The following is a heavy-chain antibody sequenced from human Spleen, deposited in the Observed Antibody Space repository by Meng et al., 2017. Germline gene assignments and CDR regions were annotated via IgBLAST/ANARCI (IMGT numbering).Heavy chain of an antibody. CDR3: ARDGNGGFDY. CDR2: IKQDGSDK. CDR1: GFTFSRHW. Sequence: LTCAASGFTFSRHWMSWVRQAPGKGLEWVANIKQDGSDKYYVDSVKGRFTISRDNAKNSLFLRMNSLRVEDTAVYYCARDGNGGFDYWGQGTLVTVSS. V-gene: IGHV3-7*01. J-gene: IGHJ4*02. D-gene: IGHD1-1*01.